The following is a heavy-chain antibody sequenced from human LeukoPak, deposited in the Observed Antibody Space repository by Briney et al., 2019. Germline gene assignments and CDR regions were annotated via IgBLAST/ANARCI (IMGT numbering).Heavy chain of an antibody. CDR1: GFTFRSYW. D-gene: IGHD3-10*01. Sequence: GGSLRPSCAASGFTFRSYWMHWVRHAPEKGLVCVSRIQSDGSSTNYADSVKGRFTISRDNAKNTLYLQMNSLRAEDTAVYYCARGTYYYGSGSYYYYFDYWGQGTLVTVSS. CDR3: ARGTYYYGSGSYYYYFDY. J-gene: IGHJ4*02. V-gene: IGHV3-74*01. CDR2: IQSDGSST.